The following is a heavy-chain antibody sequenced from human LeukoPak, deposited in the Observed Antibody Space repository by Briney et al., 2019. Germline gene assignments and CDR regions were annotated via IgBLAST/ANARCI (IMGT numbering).Heavy chain of an antibody. CDR1: GYTFTSYG. CDR2: ISAYNGST. CDR3: AKGDVLRYFDWLSFDY. V-gene: IGHV1-18*01. D-gene: IGHD3-9*01. J-gene: IGHJ4*02. Sequence: ASVKVSCKASGYTFTSYGISWVRQAPGQGLEWMGWISAYNGSTNYAQKLQGRVTMTTDTSTSTAYMELRSLRSDDTAVYYCAKGDVLRYFDWLSFDYWGQGTLVTVSS.